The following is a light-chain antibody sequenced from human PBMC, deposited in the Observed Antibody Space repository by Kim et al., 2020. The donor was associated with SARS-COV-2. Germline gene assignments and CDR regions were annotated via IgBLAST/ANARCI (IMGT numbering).Light chain of an antibody. CDR1: QSDSSN. CDR3: QQYNYWPPIT. V-gene: IGKV3-15*01. J-gene: IGKJ5*01. Sequence: AGERATRSCRASQSDSSNLAWYQQKPGQALRRLIYGASNRATGIPARFSGRGSGTEFTLTISSLQSEDFAVYYCQQYNYWPPITFGQGTRLEIK. CDR2: GAS.